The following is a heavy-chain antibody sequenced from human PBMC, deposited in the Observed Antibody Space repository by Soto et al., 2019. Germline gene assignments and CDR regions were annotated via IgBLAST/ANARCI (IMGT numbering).Heavy chain of an antibody. CDR2: IYYSGST. D-gene: IGHD1-26*01. CDR3: AKGASMGYFDY. Sequence: SETLSLTCSVSGGSISSYYWSWIRQPPGKGLEWIGYIYYSGSTNYNPSLKSRVTISVDTSKNQFSLKLSSVTAADTAVYYCAKGASMGYFDYWAKGTLVTVSS. CDR1: GGSISSYY. J-gene: IGHJ4*02. V-gene: IGHV4-59*01.